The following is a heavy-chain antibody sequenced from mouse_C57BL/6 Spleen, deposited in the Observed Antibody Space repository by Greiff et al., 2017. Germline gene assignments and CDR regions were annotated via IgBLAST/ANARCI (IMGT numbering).Heavy chain of an antibody. D-gene: IGHD1-1*01. Sequence: QVQLQQPGAELVMPGASVKLSCKASGYTFTSYWMHWVKQRPGQGLEWIGEIDPSDSYTNYNQKFKGKSTLTVDKSSITAYMQLSSLTSADSAVYYCARSPLYYSYFDYWGQGTTRTVSS. V-gene: IGHV1-69*01. J-gene: IGHJ2*01. CDR3: ARSPLYYSYFDY. CDR1: GYTFTSYW. CDR2: IDPSDSYT.